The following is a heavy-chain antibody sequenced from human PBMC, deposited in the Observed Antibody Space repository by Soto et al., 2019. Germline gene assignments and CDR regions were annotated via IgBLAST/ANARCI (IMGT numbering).Heavy chain of an antibody. D-gene: IGHD3-9*01. CDR2: IYHSVST. CDR3: ARVASVHISTGYYQNWFDP. J-gene: IGHJ5*02. V-gene: IGHV4-30-2*01. Sequence: SETRSLTCTVSGGSISSGDYYWSWIRQPPGKGLECIGYIYHSVSTYYNPSLKSRVTISVDRSKNQFSLKLNSVTAADTAVYYCARVASVHISTGYYQNWFDPWGQGTLVTVSS. CDR1: GGSISSGDYY.